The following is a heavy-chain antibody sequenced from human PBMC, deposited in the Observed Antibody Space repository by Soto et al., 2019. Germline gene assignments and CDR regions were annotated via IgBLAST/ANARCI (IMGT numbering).Heavy chain of an antibody. Sequence: SETLTLTCTVSGGSINSGDYYWSWIRQPPGKGLEWIGYIYYSGSTYYNPSLKSRVTISVDTSKNQFSLKLSSVTAADTAVYYCARVDTAMSPPLFDYWGQGTLVTVSS. V-gene: IGHV4-30-4*01. J-gene: IGHJ4*02. D-gene: IGHD5-18*01. CDR2: IYYSGST. CDR3: ARVDTAMSPPLFDY. CDR1: GGSINSGDYY.